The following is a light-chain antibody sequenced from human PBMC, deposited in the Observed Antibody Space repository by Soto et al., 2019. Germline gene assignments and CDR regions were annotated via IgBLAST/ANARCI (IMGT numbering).Light chain of an antibody. CDR2: SIN. CDR3: AAWDDSLNGWV. V-gene: IGLV1-44*01. CDR1: SSNIGSNT. Sequence: QSALTQPPSASGTPGQRVTISCSGSSSNIGSNTVNWYQQLPGTAPKLLIYSINQRPSGVPDRFSGSKSGTSASLAISGLQSEDEADYYCAAWDDSLNGWVFGGGTKLTVL. J-gene: IGLJ3*02.